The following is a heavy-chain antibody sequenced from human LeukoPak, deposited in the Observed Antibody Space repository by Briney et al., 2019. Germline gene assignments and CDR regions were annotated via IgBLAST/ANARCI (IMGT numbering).Heavy chain of an antibody. Sequence: ASVKVSCKASGYTFTGYYMHWVRQAPGQGLEWMGWINPNSGGTNYAQKFQGRVTMTRDTSISTAYMELSRLRSDDTAVYYCARAGAYCSSTSCYSYYYYYMDVWGKGTTVTVSS. J-gene: IGHJ6*03. V-gene: IGHV1-2*02. CDR1: GYTFTGYY. CDR3: ARAGAYCSSTSCYSYYYYYMDV. CDR2: INPNSGGT. D-gene: IGHD2-2*02.